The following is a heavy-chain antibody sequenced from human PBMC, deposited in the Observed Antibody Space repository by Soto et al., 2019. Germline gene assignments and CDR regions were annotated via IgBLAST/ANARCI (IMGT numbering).Heavy chain of an antibody. J-gene: IGHJ4*02. CDR3: ARESWGEIAVAGTLDY. CDR1: GFTFSSYG. Sequence: QVPLVESGGGVVQPGRSLRLSCAASGFTFSSYGMHWVRQAPGKGLEWVAVIWYDGSNKYYADSVKGRFTISRDNSKNTLYLQMNSLRAEDTAVYYCARESWGEIAVAGTLDYWGQGTLVTVSS. D-gene: IGHD6-19*01. CDR2: IWYDGSNK. V-gene: IGHV3-33*01.